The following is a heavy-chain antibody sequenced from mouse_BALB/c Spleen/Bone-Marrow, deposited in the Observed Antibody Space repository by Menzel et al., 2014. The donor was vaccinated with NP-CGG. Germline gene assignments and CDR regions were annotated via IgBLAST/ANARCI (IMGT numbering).Heavy chain of an antibody. D-gene: IGHD2-1*01. CDR2: IHPSDSET. CDR1: GYSFATYW. J-gene: IGHJ3*01. Sequence: VQRVESGTEVVRPGASVKLSCKASGYSFATYWMNWVKQRPGQGLEWIGMIHPSDSETRLNQKFKDKATLTVDKSSSTAHMQLNSPTSEDSAVYYCAREKVYYGISWFAYWGQGTLVTVSA. CDR3: AREKVYYGISWFAY. V-gene: IGHV1-61*01.